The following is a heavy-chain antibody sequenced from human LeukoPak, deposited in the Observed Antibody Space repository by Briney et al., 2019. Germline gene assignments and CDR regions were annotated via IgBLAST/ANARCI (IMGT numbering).Heavy chain of an antibody. V-gene: IGHV3-73*01. CDR1: GFTFSGFG. D-gene: IGHD4-17*01. CDR2: IRTKEASYAT. Sequence: PGGSLELSCAASGFTFSGFGMHWVRQAPGKGLEWVARIRTKEASYATVYAASVMGRFTISRDDSSNTAYLQMNSLKSEDTAIYYCTRHVNGDWFDPWGQGTLVTVSS. J-gene: IGHJ5*02. CDR3: TRHVNGDWFDP.